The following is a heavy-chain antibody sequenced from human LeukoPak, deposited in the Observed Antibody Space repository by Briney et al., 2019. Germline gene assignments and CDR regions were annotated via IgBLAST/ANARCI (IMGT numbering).Heavy chain of an antibody. CDR1: GFTVSTNY. J-gene: IGHJ4*02. V-gene: IGHV3-53*01. CDR2: IYSGGDT. D-gene: IGHD3-22*01. CDR3: ARIYSSGYPLDY. Sequence: GGSLRLSCAASGFTVSTNYMNWVRQAPGKGLEWVSVIYSGGDTYYADSVKGRFTISRDNSKNTLYLQMNSLRAEDTAVYYCARIYSSGYPLDYWGQGTLVTVSS.